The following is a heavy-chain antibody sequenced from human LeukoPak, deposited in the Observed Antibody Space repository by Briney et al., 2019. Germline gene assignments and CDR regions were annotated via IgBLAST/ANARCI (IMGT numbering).Heavy chain of an antibody. CDR1: GFTVSSNY. CDR3: ARGSDSSLDAFDI. V-gene: IGHV3-66*02. D-gene: IGHD3-22*01. Sequence: GVSLRLSCAASGFTVSSNYMSRVRQAPGKGLEWVSVIYSGGSTYYADSVKGRFTISRDNSKNTLYLQMNSLRAEDTAVYYCARGSDSSLDAFDIWGQGTMVTVSS. CDR2: IYSGGST. J-gene: IGHJ3*02.